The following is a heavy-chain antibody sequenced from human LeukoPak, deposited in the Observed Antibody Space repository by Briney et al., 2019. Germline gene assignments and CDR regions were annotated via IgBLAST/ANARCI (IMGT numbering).Heavy chain of an antibody. CDR1: GYTLDDYG. D-gene: IGHD1-1*01. J-gene: IGHJ4*02. CDR3: SRVQRELMWYYFDY. Sequence: GGSLRLSCAASGYTLDDYGMSWVPHAPGKGLEWVSGINWNGGITGYADSVKSRFTISRDNAKNTLYLQMNSLRVEDTALYYCSRVQRELMWYYFDYWGQGTLVTVSS. V-gene: IGHV3-20*04. CDR2: INWNGGIT.